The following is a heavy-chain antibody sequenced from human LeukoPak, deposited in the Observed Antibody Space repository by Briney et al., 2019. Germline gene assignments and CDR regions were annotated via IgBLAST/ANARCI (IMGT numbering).Heavy chain of an antibody. CDR1: GFTFSDYY. D-gene: IGHD3-9*01. Sequence: GGFLRLSCAASGFTFSDYYMSWIRQAPGKGLEWVSYISSSGSTIYYADSVKGRFTISRDNAKNSLYLQMNSLRAEDTAVYYCARVGVYYDILTGYCSPRPFDYWGQGTLVTVSS. CDR2: ISSSGSTI. CDR3: ARVGVYYDILTGYCSPRPFDY. J-gene: IGHJ4*02. V-gene: IGHV3-11*01.